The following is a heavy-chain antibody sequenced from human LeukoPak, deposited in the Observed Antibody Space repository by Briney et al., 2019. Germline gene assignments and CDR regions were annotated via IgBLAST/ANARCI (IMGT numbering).Heavy chain of an antibody. CDR3: ATEGQCGFTTCPGLQF. CDR1: GGSTNTGGYF. J-gene: IGHJ4*02. V-gene: IGHV4-30-2*01. D-gene: IGHD2-2*01. CDR2: VFRTGRT. Sequence: SETLSLTCTVSGGSTNTGGYFWSWIRQPPGKGLEWIGYVFRTGRTSYNPSLDSRVTISLDRSRNQFSLRLTSVTAADSAMYYCATEGQCGFTTCPGLQFWGQGILVSVSS.